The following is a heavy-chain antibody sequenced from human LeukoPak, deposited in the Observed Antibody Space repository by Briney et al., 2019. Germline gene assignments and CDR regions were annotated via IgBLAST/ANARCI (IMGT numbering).Heavy chain of an antibody. CDR2: IKKTGSET. Sequence: GGSLRLFCAASGFTFSHFWMSWVRQAPGKGLEWVAYIKKTGSETYYVDSVKGRFTITGDNTRSSLFLQMYSLRAEDTAVYYCARDQARYDFWSGYCPDWGQGTLVTVSS. CDR3: ARDQARYDFWSGYCPD. D-gene: IGHD3-3*01. J-gene: IGHJ4*02. CDR1: GFTFSHFW. V-gene: IGHV3-7*01.